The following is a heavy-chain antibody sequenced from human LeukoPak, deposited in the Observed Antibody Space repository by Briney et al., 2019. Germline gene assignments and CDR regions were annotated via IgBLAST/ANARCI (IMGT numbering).Heavy chain of an antibody. V-gene: IGHV3-21*01. CDR2: ISSSSSYI. CDR1: GFTFSSYS. Sequence: GGSLRLSCAASGFTFSSYSMNWVRQAPGKGLEWVSSISSSSSYIYYADSVKGRFTISRDNARNSLYLQMNSLRAEDTAVYYCARDRSGYDYLFDYWGQGTLVTVSS. J-gene: IGHJ4*02. CDR3: ARDRSGYDYLFDY. D-gene: IGHD5-12*01.